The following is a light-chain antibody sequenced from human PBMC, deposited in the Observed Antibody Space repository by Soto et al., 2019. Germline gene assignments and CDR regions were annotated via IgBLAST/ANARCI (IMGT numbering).Light chain of an antibody. J-gene: IGKJ1*01. CDR2: GES. Sequence: ELVLTQSPGTLSLSPGESATLSCRVSQSVSSSYLAWYQQKTGQAPRPLIYGESTRATGTPDRLSGSGSGTELNLTISRLEPEDFAVYYCQKYGGSPRTFGQGTKVDIK. CDR3: QKYGGSPRT. CDR1: QSVSSSY. V-gene: IGKV3-20*01.